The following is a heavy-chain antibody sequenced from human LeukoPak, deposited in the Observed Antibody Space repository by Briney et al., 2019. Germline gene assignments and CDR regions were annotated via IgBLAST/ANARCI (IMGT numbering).Heavy chain of an antibody. D-gene: IGHD2-2*01. CDR1: GASFSDYY. V-gene: IGHV4-34*01. J-gene: IGHJ4*02. Sequence: SSETLSLTCAVYGASFSDYYWSWIRQPPGKGLEWIGEITHFGSTNYNPSLKSRVTISIDTSKNQFSLKLSSVTAADTAVYYCARDESGYCSSTTCPSLDYWGQGTLVTVSS. CDR3: ARDESGYCSSTTCPSLDY. CDR2: ITHFGST.